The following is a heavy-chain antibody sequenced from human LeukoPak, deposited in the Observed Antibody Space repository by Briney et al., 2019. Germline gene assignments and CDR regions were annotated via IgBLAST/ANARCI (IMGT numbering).Heavy chain of an antibody. CDR3: ARNAHMDAFDI. D-gene: IGHD1-1*01. V-gene: IGHV4-39*07. J-gene: IGHJ3*02. CDR1: GGSISSSSYY. CDR2: IYYSGST. Sequence: KPSETLSLTCTVSGGSISSSSYYWGWIRQPPGKWLEWSGSIYYSGSTYYNPSLKSRVTISVDTSKNQFSLKLSSVTAADTAVYYCARNAHMDAFDIWGQGTMVTVSS.